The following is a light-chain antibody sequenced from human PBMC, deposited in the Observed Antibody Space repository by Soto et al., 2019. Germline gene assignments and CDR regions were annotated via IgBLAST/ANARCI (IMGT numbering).Light chain of an antibody. CDR2: GAS. Sequence: DSVMTQSPDSLAVSLCERATINCRSSQSVLYSSNNKNYLAWYQQKVGKAPRLLIYGASSRATGIPERFSGSGSGTDFTLTISRLEPEDFAVYYCQQYGSSPRTFGQGTRLEIK. V-gene: IGKV4-1*01. CDR1: QSVLYSSNNKNY. CDR3: QQYGSSPRT. J-gene: IGKJ5*01.